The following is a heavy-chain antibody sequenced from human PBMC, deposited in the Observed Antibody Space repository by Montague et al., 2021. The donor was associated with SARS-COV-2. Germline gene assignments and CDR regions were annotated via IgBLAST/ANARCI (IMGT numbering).Heavy chain of an antibody. V-gene: IGHV6-1*01. Sequence: CVISGDSVSSKGPAWSWNRQSPSHGLGWLGRRYHMSKWYNDYAVSVKSRITINPDTSKNQISLQLNSVTPEDTAVYYCARTSASSDYWGQGTLVIVSS. CDR1: GDSVSSKGPA. J-gene: IGHJ4*02. CDR3: ARTSASSDY. D-gene: IGHD1-26*01. CDR2: RYHMSKWYN.